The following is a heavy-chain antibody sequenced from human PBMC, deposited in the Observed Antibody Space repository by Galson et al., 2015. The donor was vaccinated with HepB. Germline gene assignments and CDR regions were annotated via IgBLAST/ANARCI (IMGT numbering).Heavy chain of an antibody. CDR1: GFTFTSSA. Sequence: SVKVSCKASGFTFTSSAVQWVRQARGQRLEWIGWIVVGSGNTNYAQKFQERVTITRDMSTSTAYMELSSLRSEDTAVYYCAAASGSGSYFFYAFDIWGQGTMVTVSS. CDR3: AAASGSGSYFFYAFDI. J-gene: IGHJ3*02. D-gene: IGHD3-10*01. CDR2: IVVGSGNT. V-gene: IGHV1-58*01.